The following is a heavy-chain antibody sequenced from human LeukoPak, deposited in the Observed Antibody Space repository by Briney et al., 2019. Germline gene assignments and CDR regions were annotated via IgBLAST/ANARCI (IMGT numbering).Heavy chain of an antibody. CDR2: IRYDGNNK. Sequence: GGSLRLSCAASGFTFSNYGMHWVRQAPGKGLEWVAFIRYDGNNKYYADSVKGRFTISRDNSKNTLYLQMNSLRGEDTAVYYCAKGSSDWGSTWGQGTLVTVSS. CDR1: GFTFSNYG. J-gene: IGHJ5*02. V-gene: IGHV3-30*02. D-gene: IGHD7-27*01. CDR3: AKGSSDWGST.